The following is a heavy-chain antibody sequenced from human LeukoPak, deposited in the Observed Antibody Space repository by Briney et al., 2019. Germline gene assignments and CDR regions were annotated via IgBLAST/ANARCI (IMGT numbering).Heavy chain of an antibody. Sequence: GGSLRLSCAASGFTFSSHAMSWVRQAPGKGLEWVSYISSSGSTIYYADSVKGRFTISRDNAKNPLYLQMNSLRAEDTAVYYCAREDYYVWGSYRYSYYFDYWGQGTLVTVSS. CDR2: ISSSGSTI. CDR3: AREDYYVWGSYRYSYYFDY. D-gene: IGHD3-16*02. CDR1: GFTFSSHA. V-gene: IGHV3-48*03. J-gene: IGHJ4*02.